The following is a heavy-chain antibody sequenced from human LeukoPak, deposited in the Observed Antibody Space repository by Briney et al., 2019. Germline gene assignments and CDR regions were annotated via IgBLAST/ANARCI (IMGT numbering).Heavy chain of an antibody. D-gene: IGHD3-22*01. CDR3: ARDALDFSYYDSSGYMDY. CDR2: INPSGGST. Sequence: GASVKVSCKASGYTFTSYYMHWVRQAPGQGLEWMGIINPSGGSTSYAQKFQGRVTMTRDMSTSTVYMELSSLRSDDTAVYYCARDALDFSYYDSSGYMDYWGQETLVTVSS. V-gene: IGHV1-46*01. J-gene: IGHJ4*02. CDR1: GYTFTSYY.